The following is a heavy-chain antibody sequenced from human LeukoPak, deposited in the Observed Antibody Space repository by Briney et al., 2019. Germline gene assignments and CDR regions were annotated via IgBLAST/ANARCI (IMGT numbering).Heavy chain of an antibody. V-gene: IGHV1-46*01. J-gene: IGHJ4*02. Sequence: GASVKVSCKASGYTFTSYYMHWVRQAPGQGLEWMGIINPSGGSTSYAQKFQGRVTMTRDMSTSTVYMELSSLRSEDTAVYYCAKGSDPFRWFGEFNIKLPRPIRDYYFDSWGQGTLVTVSS. CDR1: GYTFTSYY. CDR2: INPSGGST. D-gene: IGHD3-10*01. CDR3: AKGSDPFRWFGEFNIKLPRPIRDYYFDS.